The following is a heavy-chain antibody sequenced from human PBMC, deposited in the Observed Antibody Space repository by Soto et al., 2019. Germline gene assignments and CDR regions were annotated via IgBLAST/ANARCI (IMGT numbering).Heavy chain of an antibody. CDR2: INPAGAIT. CDR3: TSDTFGIRDT. V-gene: IGHV3-74*01. D-gene: IGHD3-16*01. J-gene: IGHJ5*02. Sequence: GGSLRLSCAASGFTFSDYTMNWVRQTPGKGLVWVSRINPAGAITNYADSVEGRFTISRDNADSALFLQMNSLSAEDTAIYYCTSDTFGIRDTWGQGTLVFVSA. CDR1: GFTFSDYT.